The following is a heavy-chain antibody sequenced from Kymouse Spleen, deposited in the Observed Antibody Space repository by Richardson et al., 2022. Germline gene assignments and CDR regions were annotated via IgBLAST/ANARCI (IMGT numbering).Heavy chain of an antibody. CDR2: IIPIFGTA. J-gene: IGHJ6*02. V-gene: IGHV1-69*05. D-gene: IGHD6-6*01. CDR1: GGTFSSYA. CDR3: AREGGNSSSSNPYYYGMDV. Sequence: QVQLVQSGAEVKKPGSSVKVSCKASGGTFSSYAISWVRQAPGQGLEWMGGIIPIFGTANYAQKFQGRVTITTDESTSTAYMELSSLRSEDTAVYYCAREGGNSSSSNPYYYGMDVWGQGTTVTVSS.